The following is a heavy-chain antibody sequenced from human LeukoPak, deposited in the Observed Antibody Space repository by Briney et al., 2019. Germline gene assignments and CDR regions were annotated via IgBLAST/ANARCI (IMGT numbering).Heavy chain of an antibody. Sequence: GGSLRLSCAASGFTFTIFGLNWVRQAPGKGLEWVAFIRYDGSNKYYADSVKGRFTISRDNSKNTLYLQMNSLRAEDTAVYYCAKDISIAAADTLDYWGQGTLVTVSS. D-gene: IGHD6-13*01. CDR1: GFTFTIFG. CDR3: AKDISIAAADTLDY. V-gene: IGHV3-30*02. J-gene: IGHJ4*02. CDR2: IRYDGSNK.